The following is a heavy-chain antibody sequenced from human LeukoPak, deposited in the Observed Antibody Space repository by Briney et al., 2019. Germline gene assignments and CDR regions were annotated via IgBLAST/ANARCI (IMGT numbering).Heavy chain of an antibody. CDR2: ISSSSSTI. CDR1: GFTFSSYS. Sequence: GGSLRLSCVASGFTFSSYSMNWVRQAPGKGLEWVSYISSSSSTIYYADSVKGRFTISRDNSKNTLYLQMNSLRAEDTAVYYCAKDTMIVVVKRGAFDIWGQGTMVTVSS. J-gene: IGHJ3*02. V-gene: IGHV3-48*01. D-gene: IGHD3-22*01. CDR3: AKDTMIVVVKRGAFDI.